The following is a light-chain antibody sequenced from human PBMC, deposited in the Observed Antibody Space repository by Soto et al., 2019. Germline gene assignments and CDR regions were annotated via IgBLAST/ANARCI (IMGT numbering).Light chain of an antibody. V-gene: IGLV2-8*01. CDR2: EVS. J-gene: IGLJ2*01. CDR1: SSDVGTYNY. CDR3: NSYAGSNVV. Sequence: QSALTQPPSASGSPGQSVTISCTGTSSDVGTYNYVSWYQKHPGKAPKLLIYEVSKRPSGVPDRFSGSKSANTASLTVSGLQTEDEADYYCNSYAGSNVVFGGGTKLTVL.